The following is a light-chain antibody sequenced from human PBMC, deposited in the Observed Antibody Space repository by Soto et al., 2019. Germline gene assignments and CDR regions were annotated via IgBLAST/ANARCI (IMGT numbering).Light chain of an antibody. J-gene: IGKJ5*01. CDR3: QQRVDWPQGAT. CDR2: DAS. CDR1: QSVGKY. Sequence: EIVLTQSPATLSLSPGERATLSCRASQSVGKYLAWYQQRPGQAPRLLIYDASNMATGIPARCSGSGSGTDFTLTIIGLEPQDCAIYYCQQRVDWPQGATFGEGTRLEIK. V-gene: IGKV3-11*01.